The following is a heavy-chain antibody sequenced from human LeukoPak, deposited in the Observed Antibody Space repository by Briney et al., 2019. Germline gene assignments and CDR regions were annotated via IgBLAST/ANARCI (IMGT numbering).Heavy chain of an antibody. J-gene: IGHJ4*02. CDR3: ARDPYMITFGGGPDY. CDR1: GGSISSYY. Sequence: SETLSLTCTVSGGSISSYYWSWIRQPPGKGLEWIGYIYYSGSTNYNPSLKSRVTISVDTSKNQFSLKLSSVTTADTAVYYCARDPYMITFGGGPDYWGQGTLVTVSS. D-gene: IGHD3-16*01. V-gene: IGHV4-59*12. CDR2: IYYSGST.